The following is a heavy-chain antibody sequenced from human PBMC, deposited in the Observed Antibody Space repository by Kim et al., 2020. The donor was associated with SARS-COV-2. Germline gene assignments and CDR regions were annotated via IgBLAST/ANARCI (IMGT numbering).Heavy chain of an antibody. CDR1: GWSLSGYY. J-gene: IGHJ6*02. D-gene: IGHD2-2*02. CDR2: INHSGST. V-gene: IGHV4-34*01. CDR3: ARGRAGVVPAPILGNGPHYYYYGMDV. Sequence: SETLSLTCAVYGWSLSGYYWSWVRQPPGKGLEWIGEINHSGSTNYNPSLKSRVTISVDTSKNRFYLQLSSVSGADTAIYYCARGRAGVVPAPILGNGPHYYYYGMDVWGQGTTVTVSS.